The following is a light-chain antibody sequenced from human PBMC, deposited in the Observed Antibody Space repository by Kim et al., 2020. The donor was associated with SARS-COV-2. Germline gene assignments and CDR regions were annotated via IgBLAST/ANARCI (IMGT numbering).Light chain of an antibody. Sequence: APGKTARITCGGNNIGSKNVHWYQRKPGQAPVLVIYYDSDRPSGIPERFSGSNSGNIATLTIIRVEAGDEADYYCQVWDITSYHVVFGGGTKVTVL. J-gene: IGLJ2*01. CDR3: QVWDITSYHVV. CDR1: NIGSKN. V-gene: IGLV3-21*04. CDR2: YDS.